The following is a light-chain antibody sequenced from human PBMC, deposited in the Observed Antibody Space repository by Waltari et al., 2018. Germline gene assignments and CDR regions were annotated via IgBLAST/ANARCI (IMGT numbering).Light chain of an antibody. CDR1: TPHFGSNP. J-gene: IGLJ2*01. CDR3: VSWDDSLNGPA. V-gene: IGLV1-44*01. Sequence: QSVLTQPPSASGTPGHTVPIPSSGSTPHFGSNPVLWYQQLPGKAPKLLIYSNNQRPSGVPDRFSASKSGTSASLAISGLRSEDEADYYCVSWDDSLNGPAVGGGTKLTVL. CDR2: SNN.